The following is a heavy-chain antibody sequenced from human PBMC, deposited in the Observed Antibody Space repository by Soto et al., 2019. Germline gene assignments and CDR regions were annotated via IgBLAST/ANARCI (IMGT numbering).Heavy chain of an antibody. Sequence: QVQLVQSGAEVKKPGASVKASCKASGYTFSSYGISWVRQAPGQGLEWMGWISAYNGNTNYAQKLQGRVTMTTDTSTGTAYMVLRSLRSDGAAVYSCARVRGDIVVVPAATPYYYYGMDVWGQGATVTVSS. CDR2: ISAYNGNT. J-gene: IGHJ6*02. CDR3: ARVRGDIVVVPAATPYYYYGMDV. V-gene: IGHV1-18*01. CDR1: GYTFSSYG. D-gene: IGHD2-2*01.